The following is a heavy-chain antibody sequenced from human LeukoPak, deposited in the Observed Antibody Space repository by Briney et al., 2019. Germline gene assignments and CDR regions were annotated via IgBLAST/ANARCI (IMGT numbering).Heavy chain of an antibody. CDR1: GFTFSDSW. D-gene: IGHD6-13*01. CDR3: VRESTAGYNSSWYGFRN. Sequence: GGSLRLSCVASGFTFSDSWMSWVRHVSGKGLEWVAQTDGEGSREKYVDSVKGRFTISRDNAKNSLFLQMGSLRVEDTAVYYCVRESTAGYNSSWYGFRNWGQGTLVSVSS. CDR2: TDGEGSRE. V-gene: IGHV3-7*01. J-gene: IGHJ1*01.